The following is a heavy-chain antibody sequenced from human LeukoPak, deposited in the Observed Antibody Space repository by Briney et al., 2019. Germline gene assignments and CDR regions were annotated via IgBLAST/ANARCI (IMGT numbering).Heavy chain of an antibody. CDR2: INPNSGGT. V-gene: IGHV1-2*06. D-gene: IGHD1/OR15-1a*01. CDR1: GYTFTGYY. Sequence: GASVKVSCKASGYTFTGYYMHWVRQAPGQGLEWMGRINPNSGGTNYAQKFQGRVTMTRDKSISTAYLQWSSLKASDTAMYYCARHGTTGTAFDYWGQGTLVTVSS. J-gene: IGHJ4*02. CDR3: ARHGTTGTAFDY.